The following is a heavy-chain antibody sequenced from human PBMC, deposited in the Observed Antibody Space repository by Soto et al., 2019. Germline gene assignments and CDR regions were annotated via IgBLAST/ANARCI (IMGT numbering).Heavy chain of an antibody. V-gene: IGHV6-1*01. CDR2: TYYRSKWYN. CDR1: GDSVSINSAA. D-gene: IGHD6-6*01. CDR3: ARDSDGVYSSSSGYYYGMDV. J-gene: IGHJ6*02. Sequence: PSQTLSLTCAISGDSVSINSAAWNWIRQSPSRGLEWLGRTYYRSKWYNDYAVSVKSRITINPDTSKNQFSLQLNSVTPEDTAVYYCARDSDGVYSSSSGYYYGMDVWGQGTTVTVSS.